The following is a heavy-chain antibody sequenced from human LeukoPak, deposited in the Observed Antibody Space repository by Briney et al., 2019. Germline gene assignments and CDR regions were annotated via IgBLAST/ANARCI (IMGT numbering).Heavy chain of an antibody. CDR2: IYYSGST. J-gene: IGHJ5*02. CDR1: GGSISSSSYY. Sequence: SETLSLTCTVSGGSISSSSYYWGWIRQPPGKGLEWIGSIYYSGSTHYNPSLKGRVTVSVDTSNNQISLKLSSVTAADTAVYYCVRDHNQYYYGSGVSGGWFDPWGQGTLVTVSS. V-gene: IGHV4-39*07. D-gene: IGHD3-10*01. CDR3: VRDHNQYYYGSGVSGGWFDP.